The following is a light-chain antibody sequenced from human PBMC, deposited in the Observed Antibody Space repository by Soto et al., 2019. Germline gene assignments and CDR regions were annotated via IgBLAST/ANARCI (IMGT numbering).Light chain of an antibody. Sequence: QSVLTQPASVSGSPGQSITISCTGTSSDVGSYNLVSWYQQHPGEAPKLMIYEVSKRPSGVSNRFSGSKSGNTASLTISGLQAEDEADYYCCSYAGSRDVFGTGTKVTVL. CDR1: SSDVGSYNL. J-gene: IGLJ1*01. V-gene: IGLV2-23*02. CDR2: EVS. CDR3: CSYAGSRDV.